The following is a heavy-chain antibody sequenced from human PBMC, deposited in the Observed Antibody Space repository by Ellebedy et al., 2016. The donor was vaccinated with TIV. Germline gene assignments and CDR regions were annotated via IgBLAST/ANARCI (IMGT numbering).Heavy chain of an antibody. CDR2: ISGGADNP. CDR1: GFTFSSFA. CDR3: AKGSSSGFNYDRVGFEY. J-gene: IGHJ4*02. V-gene: IGHV3-23*01. Sequence: GGSLRLSCAASGFTFSSFAMHWVRLAPGKGLEWLSVISGGADNPYHADSVKGRFTITRDNSKNPLYLQMNRLRAEDTAVYYCAKGSSSGFNYDRVGFEYWGQGTLVTVSS. D-gene: IGHD3-22*01.